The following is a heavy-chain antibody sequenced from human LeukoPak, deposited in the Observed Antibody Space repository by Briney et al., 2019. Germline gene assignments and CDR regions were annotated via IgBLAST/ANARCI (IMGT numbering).Heavy chain of an antibody. Sequence: GGSLRLSCAASGFTFSSYEMNWVRQAPGKGLEWVSYISSSGSTIYYADSVKGRFTISRDNAKNSLYLQMNSLRAEDTALYYCARGPSGYYYFEDWGQGTLVTVSS. CDR1: GFTFSSYE. J-gene: IGHJ4*02. V-gene: IGHV3-48*03. D-gene: IGHD5-12*01. CDR3: ARGPSGYYYFED. CDR2: ISSSGSTI.